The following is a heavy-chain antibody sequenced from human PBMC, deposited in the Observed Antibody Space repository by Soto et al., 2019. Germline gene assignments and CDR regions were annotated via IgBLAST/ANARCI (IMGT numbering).Heavy chain of an antibody. D-gene: IGHD2-2*02. V-gene: IGHV1-69*06. CDR1: GSRFSNYV. CDR3: AREGRGKKAGYNGLVSLGY. J-gene: IGHJ4*02. CDR2: IIPIFNST. Sequence: GASVKVSCKGSGSRFSNYVISWVRQAPGHGLEWLGRIIPIFNSTKYAQSFKGRVTITADKSTSTASLELSSLRSDDTAVYYCAREGRGKKAGYNGLVSLGYWGQGTLVTVSS.